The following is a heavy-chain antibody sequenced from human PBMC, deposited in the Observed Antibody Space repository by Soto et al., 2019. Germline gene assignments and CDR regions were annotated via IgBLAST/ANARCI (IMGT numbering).Heavy chain of an antibody. CDR2: ISXYDGNK. J-gene: IGHJ4*02. V-gene: IGHV1-18*01. CDR3: ARGSYGDY. D-gene: IGHD5-18*01. CDR1: GSTFTRYG. Sequence: XSVKVSCKASGSTFTRYGISWVRQAPGQGIDWXGWISXYDGNKNYEQXXQGRVNMXXDTYKSTAYMELRRLRSDDTAVYYCARGSYGDYWGQGTLVTVSS.